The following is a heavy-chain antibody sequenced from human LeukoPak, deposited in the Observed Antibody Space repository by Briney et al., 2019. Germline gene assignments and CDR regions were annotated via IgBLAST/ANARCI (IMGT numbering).Heavy chain of an antibody. J-gene: IGHJ5*02. CDR1: GGTFSSYA. D-gene: IGHD2-15*01. CDR2: IIPIFGTA. V-gene: IGHV1-69*13. CDR3: ARDGARCSGGSCYSGTVWFDP. Sequence: SVKVSCKASGGTFSSYAISWVRQAPGQGLEWMGGIIPIFGTANYAQKFQGRVTITADESTSTAYMELSSLRSEDTAVYYCARDGARCSGGSCYSGTVWFDPWGQGTLVTVSS.